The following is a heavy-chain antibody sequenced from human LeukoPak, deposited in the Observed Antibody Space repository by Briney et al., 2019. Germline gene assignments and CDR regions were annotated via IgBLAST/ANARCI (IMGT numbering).Heavy chain of an antibody. CDR2: IYSGGST. V-gene: IGHV3-53*01. Sequence: GGSLRLSCAASGFTVRSNYMSWVRQAPGKGLEWVSVIYSGGSTYYADSVKGRFTISRDNSKNTLYLQMNSLRAEDTAVYYCARDGDYNDSRGYYSNAFAIWGQGTMVTVSS. D-gene: IGHD3-22*01. J-gene: IGHJ3*02. CDR1: GFTVRSNY. CDR3: ARDGDYNDSRGYYSNAFAI.